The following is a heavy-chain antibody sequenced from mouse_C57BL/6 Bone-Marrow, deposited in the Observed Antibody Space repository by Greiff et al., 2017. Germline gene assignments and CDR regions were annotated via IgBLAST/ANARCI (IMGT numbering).Heavy chain of an antibody. CDR2: IYPRSGNT. D-gene: IGHD2-3*01. CDR3: ARGGLIRLYDLDY. V-gene: IGHV1-81*01. Sequence: QVQLQQSGAELVRPGASVKLSCKASGYTFTSYGISWVKQSTGQGLEWIGEIYPRSGNTYYNEKFKGKATLTADKSSNTALIELRSLTSEASAFYFCARGGLIRLYDLDYWGQGTTLTVSS. CDR1: GYTFTSYG. J-gene: IGHJ2*01.